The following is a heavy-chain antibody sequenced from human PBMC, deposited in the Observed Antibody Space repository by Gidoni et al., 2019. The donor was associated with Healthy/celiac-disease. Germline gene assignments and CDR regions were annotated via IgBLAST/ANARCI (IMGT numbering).Heavy chain of an antibody. J-gene: IGHJ4*02. D-gene: IGHD2-2*01. CDR3: ARPYCSSTSCSYYFDY. V-gene: IGHV1-2*02. Sequence: QVQLVQSGVEVKKPGASVKVSCKASGYTFTGYYMHWVRQAPGQGLEWMGWINPNSGGTNYAQKFQGRVTMTRDTSISTAYMELSRLRSDDTAVYYCARPYCSSTSCSYYFDYWGQGTLVTVSS. CDR1: GYTFTGYY. CDR2: INPNSGGT.